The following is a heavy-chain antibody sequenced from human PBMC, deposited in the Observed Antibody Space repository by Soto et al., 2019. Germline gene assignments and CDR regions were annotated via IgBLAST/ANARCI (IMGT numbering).Heavy chain of an antibody. CDR2: IRTKANSYAT. CDR1: GFTFSGSA. D-gene: IGHD1-26*01. CDR3: AKTRGTYALCMYD. J-gene: IGHJ4*02. Sequence: GGSLRLSCAASGFTFSGSAMNWVRQASGKGLEWVGRIRTKANSYATAYAASVKGRFTISRDDSMNTAYLQMNSLRAEDTAVYYCAKTRGTYALCMYDWGQGTLVTVSS. V-gene: IGHV3-73*01.